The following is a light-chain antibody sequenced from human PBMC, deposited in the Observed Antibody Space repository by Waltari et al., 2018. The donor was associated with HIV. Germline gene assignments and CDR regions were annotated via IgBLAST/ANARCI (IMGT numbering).Light chain of an antibody. Sequence: QSVLTQPPSASGTPGQRVTISCSGSSSNTGSNTVNWYQQLPGTAPKLLTYSNNQRPSGVPDRFSGSKSGTSASLAISGLQSEDEADYYCAAWDDSLNGVVFGGGTKLTVL. CDR2: SNN. V-gene: IGLV1-44*01. CDR1: SSNTGSNT. CDR3: AAWDDSLNGVV. J-gene: IGLJ2*01.